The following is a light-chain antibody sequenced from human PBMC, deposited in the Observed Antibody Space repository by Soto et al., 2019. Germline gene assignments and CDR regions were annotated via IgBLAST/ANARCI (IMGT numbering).Light chain of an antibody. J-gene: IGKJ5*01. Sequence: EVVLTQSPATLSLSPGERATLSCRASESVFGYLAWYQHKPGQAPRLLIYGASNRATGVPARFSGSGSGTDFTLTISSLEPEDFAVYYCQQRYRWPPITFGQGTRLEIK. CDR1: ESVFGY. V-gene: IGKV3-11*01. CDR2: GAS. CDR3: QQRYRWPPIT.